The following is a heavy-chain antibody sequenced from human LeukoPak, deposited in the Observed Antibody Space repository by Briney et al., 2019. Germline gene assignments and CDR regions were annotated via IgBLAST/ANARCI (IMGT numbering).Heavy chain of an antibody. CDR1: GFTFSGQW. J-gene: IGHJ4*02. Sequence: GGSLRLSCVASGFTFSGQWMHWVRQVPGKGLVAVSRIIPDGSATGYADSVKGRFTISRDNAKNTLYLEMNSLTAEDTALYYCTRSGYSNGYDYWGQGTLVTVSS. CDR2: IIPDGSAT. D-gene: IGHD6-19*01. CDR3: TRSGYSNGYDY. V-gene: IGHV3-74*01.